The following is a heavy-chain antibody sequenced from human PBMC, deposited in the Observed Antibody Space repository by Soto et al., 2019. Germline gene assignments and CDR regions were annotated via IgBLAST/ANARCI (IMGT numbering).Heavy chain of an antibody. CDR1: GGSISSSSYY. CDR2: IYYSGST. V-gene: IGHV4-39*01. CDR3: ARLGFLEHY. J-gene: IGHJ4*02. D-gene: IGHD3-3*01. Sequence: PSETLSLTCTVSGGSISSSSYYWGWIRQPPGKGLEWIGSIYYSGSTYYNPSLKSRVTISVDTSKNQFSLKLSSVTAADTAVYYCARLGFLEHYWGQGTLVTVSS.